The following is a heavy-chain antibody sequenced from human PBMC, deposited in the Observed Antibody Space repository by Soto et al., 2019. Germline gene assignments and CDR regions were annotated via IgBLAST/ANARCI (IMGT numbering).Heavy chain of an antibody. Sequence: QITLKESGPTLVKPTQTLTLTCTFSGFSLSADGVGVGWIRQPPGKALEWLALIYWDDDQRYSPPLKTRLTITKDTSKNHVVLTMTNMDPVDTATYYCAHAYGGTSWPNDAFDVWGQGTVVTVSS. J-gene: IGHJ3*01. D-gene: IGHD2-2*01. CDR2: IYWDDDQ. CDR1: GFSLSADGVG. CDR3: AHAYGGTSWPNDAFDV. V-gene: IGHV2-5*02.